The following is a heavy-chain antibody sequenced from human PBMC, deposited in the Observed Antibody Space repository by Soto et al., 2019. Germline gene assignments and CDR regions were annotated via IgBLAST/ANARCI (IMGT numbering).Heavy chain of an antibody. CDR3: CVVKRLDQYSTSGYWFDP. D-gene: IGHD2-15*01. CDR2: IKSKADGEAK. CDR1: GFTFSHAW. V-gene: IGHV3-15*01. J-gene: IGHJ5*02. Sequence: GGSLRLSCAASGFTFSHAWMSWVRQAPGKGLEWVGRIKSKADGEAKDYGAPVRGRFTISRDDAKDTLYLQMNSLRIEDTAVYYCCVVKRLDQYSTSGYWFDPWGPGTLVTVSS.